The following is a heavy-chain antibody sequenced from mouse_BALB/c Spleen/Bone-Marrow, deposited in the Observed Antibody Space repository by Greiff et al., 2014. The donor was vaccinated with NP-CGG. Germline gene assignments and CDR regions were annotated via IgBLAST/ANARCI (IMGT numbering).Heavy chain of an antibody. D-gene: IGHD2-10*02. V-gene: IGHV5-4*02. J-gene: IGHJ4*01. Sequence: EVMLVESGGGLVMPGGSLKLSCAASGFTFSDYYMYWVRQTPEKRLEWVATISDGGGYTYYPDSVWGRFTISRDNAKNNLYLQMSSLKSEDTAMYYCARSGERYGAMDYWGQGTSVTVFS. CDR2: ISDGGGYT. CDR1: GFTFSDYY. CDR3: ARSGERYGAMDY.